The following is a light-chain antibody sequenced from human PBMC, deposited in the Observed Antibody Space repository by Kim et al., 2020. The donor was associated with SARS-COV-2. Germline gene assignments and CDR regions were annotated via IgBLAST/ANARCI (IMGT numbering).Light chain of an antibody. CDR1: QSVNDW. CDR3: QQYDSSWT. CDR2: KAS. V-gene: IGKV1-5*03. Sequence: GSVGETGTITGRASQSVNDWLAWYQQKPGKAPKLLIYKASSLTSGVPSRFSGSGSGREFTLTISSLQPDDFGTYYCQQYDSSWTFGQGTKVDIK. J-gene: IGKJ1*01.